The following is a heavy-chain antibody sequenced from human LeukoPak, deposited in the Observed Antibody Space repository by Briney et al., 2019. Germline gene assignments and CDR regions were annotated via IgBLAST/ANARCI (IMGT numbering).Heavy chain of an antibody. V-gene: IGHV4-4*02. CDR2: FNLQGST. Sequence: SETLSLTCDVSGGSITQTNYWTGVRQPPGKGPEWIGEFNLQGSTNYNPSLMRPVAISVDTSANHVHRPLTSVTVADTAVYYCAREGGPYRPLDYSGQGTLVTVSS. CDR3: AREGGPYRPLDY. J-gene: IGHJ4*02. CDR1: GGSITQTNY.